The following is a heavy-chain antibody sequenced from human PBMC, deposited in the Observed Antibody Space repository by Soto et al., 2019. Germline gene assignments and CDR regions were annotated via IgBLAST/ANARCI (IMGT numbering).Heavy chain of an antibody. CDR2: ISAYNGNT. Sequence: ASVKVSCKASGYTFTSYGISWVRQAPGQGLEWMGWISAYNGNTNYAQKLQGRVTMTTDTSTSTAYMELRSLRSDDTAVYYCAREDGSSSFYYYYGMDVWRQGTTVTVSS. CDR3: AREDGSSSFYYYYGMDV. V-gene: IGHV1-18*04. J-gene: IGHJ6*02. CDR1: GYTFTSYG. D-gene: IGHD6-6*01.